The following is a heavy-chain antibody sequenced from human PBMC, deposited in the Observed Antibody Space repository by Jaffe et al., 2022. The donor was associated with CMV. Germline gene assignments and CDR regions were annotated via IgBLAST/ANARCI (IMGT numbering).Heavy chain of an antibody. CDR1: GFTFSGYE. V-gene: IGHV3-48*03. D-gene: IGHD3-9*01. Sequence: EVQLVESGGGLVQPGGSLRLSCAASGFTFSGYEMNWVRQAPGKGLEWVSYISSDGSTIYYADSVKGRFTISRDNAKDSLYLQMDSLRAEDTAVYYCARLPGLRYLTWGQGTLVTVSS. J-gene: IGHJ5*02. CDR3: ARLPGLRYLT. CDR2: ISSDGSTI.